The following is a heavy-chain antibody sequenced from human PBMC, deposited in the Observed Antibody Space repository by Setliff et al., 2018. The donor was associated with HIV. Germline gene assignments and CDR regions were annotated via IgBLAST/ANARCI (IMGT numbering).Heavy chain of an antibody. CDR3: ARDDDKLFDYYMDV. CDR2: IYTGGST. J-gene: IGHJ6*03. V-gene: IGHV4-4*08. D-gene: IGHD3-22*01. CDR1: GGSISGFH. Sequence: SETLSLTCTVSGGSISGFHWSWIRQSPGKGLEWIGYIYTGGSTNYNPSLKSRVTISVDTSKNQFSLKLTSVTAADTAVYYCARDDDKLFDYYMDVWGKGTTVTVSS.